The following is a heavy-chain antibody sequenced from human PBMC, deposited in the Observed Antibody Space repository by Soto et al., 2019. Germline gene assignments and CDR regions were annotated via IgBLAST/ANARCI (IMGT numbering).Heavy chain of an antibody. J-gene: IGHJ6*02. Sequence: SETLSLTCTVSGGSISSGDYYWSWIRQPPGKGLEWIGYIYYSGSTYYNPSLKSRVTISVDTSKNQFSLKLSSVTAADTAVYYCAKDTYYDFWSGYCWANSYYYSYGMDVWGQGPTVTVSS. CDR3: AKDTYYDFWSGYCWANSYYYSYGMDV. V-gene: IGHV4-30-4*01. D-gene: IGHD3-3*01. CDR2: IYYSGST. CDR1: GGSISSGDYY.